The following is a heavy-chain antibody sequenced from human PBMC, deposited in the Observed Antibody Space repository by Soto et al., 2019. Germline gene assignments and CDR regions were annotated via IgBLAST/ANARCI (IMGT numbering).Heavy chain of an antibody. Sequence: SQTLSLTCAISGDSVSSNSAAWNWIRQSPSRGLEWLGRTYYRSKWYNDCAVSVKSRITINPDTSKTQFSLQLNSVTPEDTAVYYCARVGPRYCSSTSCYKYGMDVWGQGTTVTVSS. D-gene: IGHD2-2*02. J-gene: IGHJ6*02. CDR3: ARVGPRYCSSTSCYKYGMDV. CDR1: GDSVSSNSAA. CDR2: TYYRSKWYN. V-gene: IGHV6-1*01.